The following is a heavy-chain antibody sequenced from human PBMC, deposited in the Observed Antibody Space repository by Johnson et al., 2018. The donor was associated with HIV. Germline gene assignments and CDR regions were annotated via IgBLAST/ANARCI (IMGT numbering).Heavy chain of an antibody. CDR2: NTSSGSTV. V-gene: IGHV3-11*01. CDR1: GFTFSDYY. Sequence: QMQLVESGGGLVNPGGSLRISCAAFGFTFSDYYMSWVRQAPAKGLEWVSYNTSSGSTVYYADSVKGRFTISRDNAKNSLYLQRNSLRVEDTALYYCARGLMITFGGVIVPYVFDIWGQGTMVTVSS. CDR3: ARGLMITFGGVIVPYVFDI. D-gene: IGHD3-16*02. J-gene: IGHJ3*02.